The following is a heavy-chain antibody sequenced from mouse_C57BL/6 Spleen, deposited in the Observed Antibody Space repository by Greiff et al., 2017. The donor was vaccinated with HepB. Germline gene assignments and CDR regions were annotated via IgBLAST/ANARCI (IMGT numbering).Heavy chain of an antibody. D-gene: IGHD1-1*01. V-gene: IGHV1-55*01. CDR1: GYTFTSYW. CDR3: AREATTVVDSFDY. Sequence: VQLQQSGAELVKPGASVKMSCKASGYTFTSYWITWVKQRPGQGLEWIGDIYPGSGSTNYNEKFKSKATLTVDTSSSTAYMQLSSLTSEDSAVYYCAREATTVVDSFDYWGQGTTLTVSS. J-gene: IGHJ2*01. CDR2: IYPGSGST.